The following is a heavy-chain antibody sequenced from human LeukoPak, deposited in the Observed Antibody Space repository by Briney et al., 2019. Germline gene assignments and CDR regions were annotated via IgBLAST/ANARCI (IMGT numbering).Heavy chain of an antibody. CDR2: INPSGGST. J-gene: IGHJ6*02. CDR3: TRDPPSVPPSSALLQWLDPYGMDV. V-gene: IGHV1-46*01. Sequence: ASVKVSCKASGYTFTSYYMHWVRQAPGQGLEWMGIINPSGGSTSYAQKFQGRVTMTRDTPTSTVYMELSSLRPEDTAVYYCTRDPPSVPPSSALLQWLDPYGMDVWGQGTTVTVSS. D-gene: IGHD6-19*01. CDR1: GYTFTSYY.